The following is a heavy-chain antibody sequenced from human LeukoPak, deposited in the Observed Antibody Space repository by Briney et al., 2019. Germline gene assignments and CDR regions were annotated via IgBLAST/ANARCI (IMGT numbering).Heavy chain of an antibody. J-gene: IGHJ6*02. CDR3: ARGRGVYYGMDV. D-gene: IGHD3-10*01. CDR2: THYGSGWIN. V-gene: IGHV6-1*01. Sequence: SQTLSLTCATSGDSVSRNDAAWNWIRQSPSRGLEWLGRTHYGSGWINDYAVSLGSRIVVSADTSKNQFSLQLNSVTPEDTAVYYCARGRGVYYGMDVWGQGTTVTVSS. CDR1: GDSVSRNDAA.